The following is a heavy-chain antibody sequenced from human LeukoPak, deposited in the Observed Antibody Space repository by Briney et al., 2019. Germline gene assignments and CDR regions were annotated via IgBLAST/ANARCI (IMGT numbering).Heavy chain of an antibody. D-gene: IGHD6-19*01. CDR2: ISGSGGST. J-gene: IGHJ4*02. CDR3: ARPGYNSGSEYFDY. CDR1: GFTFSSYA. V-gene: IGHV3-23*01. Sequence: GGSLRLSCAASGFTFSSYAMSWVRQAPGKGLEWVSAISGSGGSTYYADSVKGRFTISRDNSKNTLYLQMNSLRAEDTAVYYCARPGYNSGSEYFDYWGQGTLVTVSS.